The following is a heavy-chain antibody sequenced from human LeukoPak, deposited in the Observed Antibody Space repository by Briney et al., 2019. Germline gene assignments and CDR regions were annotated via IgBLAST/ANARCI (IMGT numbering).Heavy chain of an antibody. CDR1: GFTVSSNY. D-gene: IGHD5-18*01. J-gene: IGHJ4*02. CDR3: ARGVLGYSYGFDY. CDR2: IFSGGTT. V-gene: IGHV3-53*04. Sequence: PGGSLRLSCAASGFTVSSNYMSWVRQAPGKGLEWVSVIFSGGTTYYADSMKGRFTISRHNSENTLYLQMNSLRGEDTAVYYCARGVLGYSYGFDYWGQGTLVTVSS.